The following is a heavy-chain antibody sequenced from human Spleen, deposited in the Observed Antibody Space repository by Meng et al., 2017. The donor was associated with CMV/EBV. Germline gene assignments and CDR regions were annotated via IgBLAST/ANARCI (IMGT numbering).Heavy chain of an antibody. D-gene: IGHD3-16*01. CDR2: ISYDGSNK. V-gene: IGHV3-30*04. CDR1: GFTFSSYA. J-gene: IGHJ3*01. Sequence: GESLKISCAASGFTFSSYAMHWVRQAPGKGLEWVAVISYDGSNKYYADSVKGRFTISRDNSKNTLYLQMNSLRAEDTALYYCAREAPVYDAFDVWGQGTTVTVSS. CDR3: AREAPVYDAFDV.